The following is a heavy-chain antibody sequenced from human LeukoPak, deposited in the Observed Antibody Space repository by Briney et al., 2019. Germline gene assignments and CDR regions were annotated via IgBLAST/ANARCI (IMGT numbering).Heavy chain of an antibody. J-gene: IGHJ1*01. CDR3: ARDLGDADSRGAY. V-gene: IGHV3-72*01. CDR1: GFTFSDYY. Sequence: GSLRLSCAASGFTFSDYYMDWVLQAPGKGLEWVGRIRNKPNSYTTEYAASVKGRFTISRDDSKNSLYLQMNSLKTEDTALYYCARDLGDADSRGAYWGQGTLVTVSS. CDR2: IRNKPNSYTT. D-gene: IGHD3-16*01.